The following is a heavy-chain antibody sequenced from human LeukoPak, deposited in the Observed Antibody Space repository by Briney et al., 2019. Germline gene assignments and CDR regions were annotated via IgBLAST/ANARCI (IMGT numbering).Heavy chain of an antibody. CDR2: IYHLGTT. CDR1: TGSFSSHY. J-gene: IGHJ4*02. D-gene: IGHD6-19*01. V-gene: IGHV4-34*01. Sequence: SETPSLTCAVYTGSFSSHYWSWVRQPPGKGLEWIGEIYHLGTTAYNPSLKSRVTISVDTSKNQFSLKLNSVTASDTAIYYCASTKLGYSSGWHWGQGTLVTVSS. CDR3: ASTKLGYSSGWH.